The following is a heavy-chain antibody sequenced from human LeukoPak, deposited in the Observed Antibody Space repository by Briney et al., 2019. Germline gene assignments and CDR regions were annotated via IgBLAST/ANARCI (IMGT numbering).Heavy chain of an antibody. CDR1: GFTVSSNY. V-gene: IGHV3-53*01. CDR3: ARDSSSHYYFDY. Sequence: GGSLRLSCAASGFTVSSNYMSWVRQAPGKGLGWVSVIYSGGSTYYADSVKGRFTISRDNSTNTLYLQMNSLRAEDTAVYYCARDSSSHYYFDYWGQGTLVTVSS. J-gene: IGHJ4*02. D-gene: IGHD6-6*01. CDR2: IYSGGST.